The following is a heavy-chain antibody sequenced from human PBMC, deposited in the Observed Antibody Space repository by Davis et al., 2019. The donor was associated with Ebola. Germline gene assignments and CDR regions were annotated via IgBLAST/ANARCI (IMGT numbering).Heavy chain of an antibody. CDR3: AAGRDYYGSGSFYYYYYMDV. J-gene: IGHJ6*03. Sequence: SVKVSCKASGFTFTSSAVQWVRQARGQRLEWIGWIVVGSGNTNYAQKFQERVTITRDMSTSTAYMELSSLRSEDTAVYYCAAGRDYYGSGSFYYYYYMDVWGKGTTVTVSS. CDR1: GFTFTSSA. V-gene: IGHV1-58*01. CDR2: IVVGSGNT. D-gene: IGHD3-10*01.